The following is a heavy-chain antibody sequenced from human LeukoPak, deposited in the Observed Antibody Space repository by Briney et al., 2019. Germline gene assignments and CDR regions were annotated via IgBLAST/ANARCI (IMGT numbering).Heavy chain of an antibody. J-gene: IGHJ4*02. V-gene: IGHV4-39*07. CDR3: AREDVVPAAPTFDY. CDR1: GGSISSSPYY. D-gene: IGHD2-2*01. Sequence: SETLSLTCTVSGGSISSSPYYWGWIRQPPGKGLEWIGSIYTSGSTNYNPSLKSRVTMSVDTSKNQFSLKLSSVTAADTAFYYCAREDVVPAAPTFDYWGQGTLVTVSS. CDR2: IYTSGST.